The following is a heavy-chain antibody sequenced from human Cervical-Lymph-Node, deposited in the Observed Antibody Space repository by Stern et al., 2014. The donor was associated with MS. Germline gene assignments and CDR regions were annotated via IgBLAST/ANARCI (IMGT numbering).Heavy chain of an antibody. J-gene: IGHJ4*02. D-gene: IGHD2-8*01. CDR2: ISYDGNHK. CDR1: GFTFSSYG. Sequence: VQLVESGGAVVQPGRSLRLSCAASGFTFSSYGMHWVRTAPGQGLEWVTFISYDGNHKYYAASVKGRFTISRDNSKNTLHLQMNSVTPDDTAIYYCARDYEDTSMLFDHWGQGTLVTVSS. V-gene: IGHV3-30*03. CDR3: ARDYEDTSMLFDH.